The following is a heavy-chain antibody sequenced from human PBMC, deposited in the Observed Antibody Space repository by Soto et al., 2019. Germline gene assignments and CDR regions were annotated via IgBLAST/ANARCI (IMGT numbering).Heavy chain of an antibody. Sequence: LRRSCAASGFTFSSYAMSWVRQAPGKGLEWVSAISGGGGSTYYADSVKGRFTISRDNSKNTLYLQMNSLRAEDTAVYYCAKDRPMTTVPNDYWGQGTLVTVSS. CDR3: AKDRPMTTVPNDY. CDR2: ISGGGGST. J-gene: IGHJ4*02. V-gene: IGHV3-23*01. D-gene: IGHD4-17*01. CDR1: GFTFSSYA.